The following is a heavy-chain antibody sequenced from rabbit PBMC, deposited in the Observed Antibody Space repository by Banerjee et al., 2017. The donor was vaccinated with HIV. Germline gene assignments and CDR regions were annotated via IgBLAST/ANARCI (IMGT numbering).Heavy chain of an antibody. D-gene: IGHD6-1*01. Sequence: QEQLEESGGGLVQPEGSLTLTCTASGFSFSSSHYMCWVRQAPGKGLEWIGCVYGGSSGTTYYASWAKGRFTFSKTSSTTVTLRMTSLTAADTATYFCAREGGIAGYGYNLWGQGTLVTVS. CDR2: VYGGSSGTT. CDR1: GFSFSSSHY. J-gene: IGHJ4*01. V-gene: IGHV1S45*01. CDR3: AREGGIAGYGYNL.